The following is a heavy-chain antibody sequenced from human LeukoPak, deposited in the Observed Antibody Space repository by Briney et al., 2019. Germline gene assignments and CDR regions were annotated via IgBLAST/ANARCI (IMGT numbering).Heavy chain of an antibody. D-gene: IGHD3-22*01. V-gene: IGHV1-2*06. Sequence: ASVKVSCKASGYTFTGYYMHWVRQAPGQGLEWMGRINPNSGGTNYAQKFQGRVTMTRDTSISTAYMELSRLKSDDTAVYYCARDYRYDSSGYYFPWGQGTLVTVSS. CDR3: ARDYRYDSSGYYFP. CDR2: INPNSGGT. J-gene: IGHJ5*02. CDR1: GYTFTGYY.